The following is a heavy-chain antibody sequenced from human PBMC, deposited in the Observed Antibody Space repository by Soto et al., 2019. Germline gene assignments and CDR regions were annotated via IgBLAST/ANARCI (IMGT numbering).Heavy chain of an antibody. V-gene: IGHV1-69*12. Sequence: QVQLVQSGAEVKKPGSSVKVSCKASVGTFSSYAISWVRQAPGQGLEWMGGIIPIFGTANYAQKFQGRVTITADESTSTAYKELSSLRSEDTAVYYCARDSPTHIVLVPAATGGWFDPWGQGTLVTVSS. CDR1: VGTFSSYA. CDR2: IIPIFGTA. D-gene: IGHD2-2*01. CDR3: ARDSPTHIVLVPAATGGWFDP. J-gene: IGHJ5*02.